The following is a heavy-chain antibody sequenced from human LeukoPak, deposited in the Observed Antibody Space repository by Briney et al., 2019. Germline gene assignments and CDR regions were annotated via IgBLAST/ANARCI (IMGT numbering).Heavy chain of an antibody. J-gene: IGHJ4*02. CDR2: IYHSGST. CDR1: GYSISSGYY. Sequence: PSETLSLTCTVSGYSISSGYYWGWIRQPPGKWLEWIGSIYHSGSTYYNPSLKSRVTISVDTSKNQFSLKLSSVTAADTAVYYCARVNPFLFRVFDYWGQGTLVTVSS. CDR3: ARVNPFLFRVFDY. V-gene: IGHV4-38-2*02. D-gene: IGHD2/OR15-2a*01.